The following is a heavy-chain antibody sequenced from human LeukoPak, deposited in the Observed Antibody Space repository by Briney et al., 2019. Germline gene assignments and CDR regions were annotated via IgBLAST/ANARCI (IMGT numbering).Heavy chain of an antibody. V-gene: IGHV1-18*04. J-gene: IGHJ5*02. Sequence: GASVKVSCKASGYTFTGYYMHWVRQAPGQGLEWMGWISPYNGNTKYAQNFQGRVTMTTDTSTTTAYMELRSLRSDDTAVYYCARDLPAGSIPWGQGTLVTVSS. CDR3: ARDLPAGSIP. CDR1: GYTFTGYY. D-gene: IGHD6-19*01. CDR2: ISPYNGNT.